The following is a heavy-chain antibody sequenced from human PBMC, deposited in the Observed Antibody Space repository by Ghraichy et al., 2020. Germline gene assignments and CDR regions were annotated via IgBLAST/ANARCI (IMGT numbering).Heavy chain of an antibody. CDR2: ISSYNGNT. D-gene: IGHD3-22*01. V-gene: IGHV1-18*01. CDR3: ARPERYYYDSSGYYPLYV. J-gene: IGHJ6*02. Sequence: ASVKVSCKASGYTFTSYGISWVRQAPGQGLEWMGWISSYNGNTNYAQKLQGRVTMTTDTSTSTAYMELRSLGSDDTAVYYCARPERYYYDSSGYYPLYVWGQGTTVTVSS. CDR1: GYTFTSYG.